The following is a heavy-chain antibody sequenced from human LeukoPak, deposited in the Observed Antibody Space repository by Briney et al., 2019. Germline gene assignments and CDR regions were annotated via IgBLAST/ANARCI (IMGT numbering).Heavy chain of an antibody. V-gene: IGHV4-59*01. Sequence: SETLSLTCTVSGGSISSYYWSWIRQPPGKGLEWVGYIYYSGSTNYNPSLKSRVTISVDTSKNQFSLKLSSVTAADTAVHYCPRTSRTAVAGTGRGYHWFAPWGQGILATVSS. J-gene: IGHJ5*02. CDR1: GGSISSYY. CDR2: IYYSGST. D-gene: IGHD6-19*01. CDR3: PRTSRTAVAGTGRGYHWFAP.